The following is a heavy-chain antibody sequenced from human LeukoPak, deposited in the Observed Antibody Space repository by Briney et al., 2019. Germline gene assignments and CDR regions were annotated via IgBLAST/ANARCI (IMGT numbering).Heavy chain of an antibody. CDR3: SKDPNGDYVGAFDM. Sequence: GGSLRLSCAASGFSFSSYAMSWVRQAPGKGLEWVSSISGSGDNTYYAESVKGRFSVSRDNSQNTVFLHMNSLRADDTALYYCSKDPNGDYVGAFDMWGPGTMVTVSS. CDR2: ISGSGDNT. J-gene: IGHJ3*02. V-gene: IGHV3-23*01. CDR1: GFSFSSYA. D-gene: IGHD4-17*01.